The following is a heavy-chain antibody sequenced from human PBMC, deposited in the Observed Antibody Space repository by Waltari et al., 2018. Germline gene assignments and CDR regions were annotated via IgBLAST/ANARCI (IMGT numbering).Heavy chain of an antibody. CDR2: IYQSGST. Sequence: QVQLHESGPGLVKSSETLSLTCAVSGYSISSGYYWGWIRQPPGKGLEWIGTIYQSGSTYYKPSLKSRITISLATSKNQFSLKLNSVTAADTAVYYCARHQVGGRDFEYWGQGTLVTVSS. D-gene: IGHD1-26*01. CDR3: ARHQVGGRDFEY. CDR1: GYSISSGYY. V-gene: IGHV4-38-2*01. J-gene: IGHJ4*02.